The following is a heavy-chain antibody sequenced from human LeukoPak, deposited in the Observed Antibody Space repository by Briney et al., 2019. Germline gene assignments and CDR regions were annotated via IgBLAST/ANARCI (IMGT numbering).Heavy chain of an antibody. CDR3: ARTKRLEYYFDY. Sequence: ESLKISCKGSGYSFTSYWISWVRQMPGKGLEWMGRIDPSDSYTKYSPSFQGHVTISADKSISTAYLQWSSLKASDTAMYYCARTKRLEYYFDYWGQGTLVTVSS. V-gene: IGHV5-10-1*01. J-gene: IGHJ4*02. CDR1: GYSFTSYW. CDR2: IDPSDSYT. D-gene: IGHD1-1*01.